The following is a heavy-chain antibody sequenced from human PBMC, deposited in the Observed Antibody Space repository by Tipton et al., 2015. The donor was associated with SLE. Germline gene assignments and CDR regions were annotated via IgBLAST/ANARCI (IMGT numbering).Heavy chain of an antibody. V-gene: IGHV3-23*01. CDR1: GFTFSSSA. CDR3: ARDAPTSAVAGPLDWSDP. CDR2: ISGGGTMT. Sequence: SLRLSCSASGFTFSSSAMTWVRQAPGKGLEWVSTISGGGTMTYYADSVNGRFTISRDNSKNTLFLQMNSLRTEDAAMYYCARDAPTSAVAGPLDWSDPWGRGTRVSVSS. D-gene: IGHD6-19*01. J-gene: IGHJ5*02.